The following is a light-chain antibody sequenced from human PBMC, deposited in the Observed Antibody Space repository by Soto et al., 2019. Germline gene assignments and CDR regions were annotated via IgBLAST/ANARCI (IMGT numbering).Light chain of an antibody. CDR2: ATS. Sequence: IQMTQSPSSVSASVGDRVTMTCRASQGVGGWLAWYQQKPGKVPKLLIYATSSLHSGVPSRFSGSGSGTDFTLSISSLQPEDFATYYCQQTHSLPLSFGPGNKVDIK. V-gene: IGKV1-12*01. CDR3: QQTHSLPLS. J-gene: IGKJ3*01. CDR1: QGVGGW.